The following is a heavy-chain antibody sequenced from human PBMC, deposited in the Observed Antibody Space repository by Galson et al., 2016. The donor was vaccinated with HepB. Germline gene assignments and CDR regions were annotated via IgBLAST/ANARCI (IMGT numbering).Heavy chain of an antibody. V-gene: IGHV1-69*13. D-gene: IGHD2-15*01. J-gene: IGHJ4*02. CDR1: GGTFSKYG. CDR2: IIPIFATS. Sequence: SVKVSCKASGGTFSKYGFSWVRQAPGQGLEWMGGIIPIFATSHYAQKFQGRVAITADESTSTAYMELSSLRSDDTAVYYCVRPPLGYCSGSSCYGPFEYWGQGTLVTVSS. CDR3: VRPPLGYCSGSSCYGPFEY.